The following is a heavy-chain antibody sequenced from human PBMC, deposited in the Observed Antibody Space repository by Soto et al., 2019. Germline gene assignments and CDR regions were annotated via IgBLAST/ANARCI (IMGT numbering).Heavy chain of an antibody. J-gene: IGHJ4*02. Sequence: GESLKISCKGSGYSFTSYWISWVRQMPGKGLEWMGRIDPSDSYTNYSPSFQGHVTISADKSISTAYLQWSSLKASDTAVYYCARPRYYYDSSGSVDYWGQGTLVTVSS. CDR3: ARPRYYYDSSGSVDY. D-gene: IGHD3-22*01. V-gene: IGHV5-10-1*01. CDR2: IDPSDSYT. CDR1: GYSFTSYW.